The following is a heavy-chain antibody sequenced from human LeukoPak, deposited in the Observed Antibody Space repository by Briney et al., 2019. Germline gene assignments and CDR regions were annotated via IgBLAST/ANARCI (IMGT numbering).Heavy chain of an antibody. Sequence: ASVKVSCKASGGTFSSYAISWVRQAPGQGLEWMGRIIPILGIANYAQKFQGRVTITADKSTSTAYMELSSLRSEDTAVYYCARDPNKLRFLEWLPNWFDPWGQGTLVTVSS. J-gene: IGHJ5*02. CDR1: GGTFSSYA. CDR3: ARDPNKLRFLEWLPNWFDP. V-gene: IGHV1-69*04. D-gene: IGHD3-3*01. CDR2: IIPILGIA.